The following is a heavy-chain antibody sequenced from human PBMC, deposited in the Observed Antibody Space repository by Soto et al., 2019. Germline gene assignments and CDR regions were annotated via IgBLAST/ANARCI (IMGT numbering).Heavy chain of an antibody. D-gene: IGHD3-3*01. CDR2: LGTSGSTT. J-gene: IGHJ4*02. CDR1: GFTFSNYA. CDR3: ARDLGYYDFWSGYQGLDY. Sequence: GGSLRLSCAASGFTFSNYAMSWVRQAPGKGLEWVSALGTSGSTTYYADSVKGRFTISRDNSKNTLYLQMNSLRAEDTAVYYCARDLGYYDFWSGYQGLDYWGQGTLVPVSS. V-gene: IGHV3-23*01.